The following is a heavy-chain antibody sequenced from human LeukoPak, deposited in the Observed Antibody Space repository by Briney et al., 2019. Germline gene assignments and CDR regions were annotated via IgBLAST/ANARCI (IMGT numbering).Heavy chain of an antibody. V-gene: IGHV1-8*03. J-gene: IGHJ6*03. Sequence: ASVKVSCKPSGYTFTSYDINWVRQATGQGLEWMGWMNPNSGNTGYAQKFPGRVTITRNTSIRTAYMELSSLRSEDTAVYYCARGGDFEHYYYYMDVWGKGTTVTVSS. CDR1: GYTFTSYD. D-gene: IGHD3-10*01. CDR3: ARGGDFEHYYYYMDV. CDR2: MNPNSGNT.